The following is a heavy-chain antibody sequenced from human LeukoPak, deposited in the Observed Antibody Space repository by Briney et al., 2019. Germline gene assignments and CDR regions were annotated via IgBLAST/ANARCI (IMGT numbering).Heavy chain of an antibody. D-gene: IGHD3-22*01. CDR2: ISSSGTTT. CDR3: ATLPVDSNFDY. CDR1: GFSFSVYE. J-gene: IGHJ4*02. Sequence: PSGGSLRLSCAASGFSFSVYEIHWVRQAPGKGLEWIADISSSGTTTYYADSVKGRFTISRDNAKNSLYLQMNSLRAEDTAVYYCATLPVDSNFDYWGQGAMVTVFS. V-gene: IGHV3-48*03.